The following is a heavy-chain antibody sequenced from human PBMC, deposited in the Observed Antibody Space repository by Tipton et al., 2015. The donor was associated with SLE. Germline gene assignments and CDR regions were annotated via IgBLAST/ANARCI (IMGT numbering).Heavy chain of an antibody. CDR3: ARPHIMAAAGDQAPTAFDI. V-gene: IGHV4-59*01. J-gene: IGHJ3*02. CDR1: GGSISSYY. D-gene: IGHD6-13*01. CDR2: IYYSGST. Sequence: GLMKPSETLSLTCTVSGGSISSYYWSWIRQPPGKGLEWIGYIYYSGSTNYNPSLKSRVTISVDTSKNQFSLKLSSVTAADTAVYYCARPHIMAAAGDQAPTAFDIWGQGTMVTVSS.